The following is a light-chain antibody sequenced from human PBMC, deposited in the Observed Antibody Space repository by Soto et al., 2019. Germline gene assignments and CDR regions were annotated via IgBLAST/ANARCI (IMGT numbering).Light chain of an antibody. V-gene: IGKV1-27*01. CDR1: QDISNY. J-gene: IGKJ4*01. Sequence: DIQMTQSPSSLSASVGDRVTITCRASQDISNYLAWFQQRPGKVPKLLIYAASTLQSGVPSRFSGSGSGTDFTLTIISLQPEDVATYYCQKYDIAPRTFGGGTKVEIK. CDR3: QKYDIAPRT. CDR2: AAS.